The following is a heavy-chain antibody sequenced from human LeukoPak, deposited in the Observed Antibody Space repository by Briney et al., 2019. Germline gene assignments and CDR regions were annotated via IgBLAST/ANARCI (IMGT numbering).Heavy chain of an antibody. CDR1: GGSISNYY. CDR3: ARVAVYYDILTGYSNSFSFDY. V-gene: IGHV4-59*12. CDR2: IYYSGTT. Sequence: SETLSLTCTVSGGSISNYYWSWLRQPPGKGLEWIAYIYYSGTTNYNPSLKSRVTISVDTSKNQFSLKLSSVTAADTAVYYCARVAVYYDILTGYSNSFSFDYWGQGTLVTVSS. D-gene: IGHD3-9*01. J-gene: IGHJ4*02.